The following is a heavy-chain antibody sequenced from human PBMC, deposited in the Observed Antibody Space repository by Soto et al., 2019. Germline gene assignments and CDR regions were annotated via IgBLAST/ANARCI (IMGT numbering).Heavy chain of an antibody. D-gene: IGHD7-27*01. J-gene: IGHJ2*01. CDR3: ARQVLITGDDVYFDL. CDR2: ISYTGST. V-gene: IGHV4-31*03. CDR1: GVSISSNGYY. Sequence: QVQLQELGPGLVKPSETLTLTCTVSGVSISSNGYYWSWIRQHPGKGLEWIGFISYTGSTYYNPSLKSRETISVDSSKNQLSLKLTSVTAADTAVYFCARQVLITGDDVYFDLWGRGTLVTVSS.